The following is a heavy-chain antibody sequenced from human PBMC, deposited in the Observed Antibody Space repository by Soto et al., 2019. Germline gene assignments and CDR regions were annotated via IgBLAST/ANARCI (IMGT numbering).Heavy chain of an antibody. D-gene: IGHD4-17*01. CDR1: GFDFSDYS. CDR2: LTTTTSTYI. V-gene: IGHV3-21*01. CDR3: ARGERVGESMGDR. J-gene: IGHJ5*02. Sequence: PGWSMRLSCVASGFDFSDYSINWVCQVPGKGLEWVSSLTTTTSTYIHYADSVTGRFTIFRDSTKNSVCLQMDSLKAEDTAIYYWARGERVGESMGDRWGQGNLVTVAS.